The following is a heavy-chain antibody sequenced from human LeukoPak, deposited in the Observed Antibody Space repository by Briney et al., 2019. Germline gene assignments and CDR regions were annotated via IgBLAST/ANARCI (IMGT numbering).Heavy chain of an antibody. J-gene: IGHJ5*02. D-gene: IGHD3-9*01. CDR3: ARRQYDILTGYSTNWFDP. CDR1: GGSISSYY. CDR2: IYYRGST. V-gene: IGHV4-59*08. Sequence: PSETLSLTCTVSGGSISSYYWSWIRQPPGKGLEWIGYIYYRGSTNYNPSLKSRVTISVDTSKNQFSLKLSSVTAADTVVYYCARRQYDILTGYSTNWFDPWGQGTLVTVSS.